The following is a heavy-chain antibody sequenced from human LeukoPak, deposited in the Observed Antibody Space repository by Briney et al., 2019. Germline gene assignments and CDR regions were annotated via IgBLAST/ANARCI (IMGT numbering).Heavy chain of an antibody. V-gene: IGHV1-69*06. D-gene: IGHD4-17*01. CDR1: GGTFSSYA. CDR2: IIPIFGTA. Sequence: SVKVCCKASGGTFSSYAISWVRQAPGQGPEWMGGIIPIFGTANYAQKFQGRVTIAADKSTSTAYMELSSLRSEDTAVYYCASGMTTVTTRQFDYWGQGTLVTVSS. CDR3: ASGMTTVTTRQFDY. J-gene: IGHJ4*02.